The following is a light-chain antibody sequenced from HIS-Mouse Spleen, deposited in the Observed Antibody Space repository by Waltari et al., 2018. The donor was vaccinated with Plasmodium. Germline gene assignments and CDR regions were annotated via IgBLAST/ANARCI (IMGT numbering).Light chain of an antibody. Sequence: DIQLTQSPSSLSASVGDRITINCQAHQDISNYLNWYQQKPGKAPKLLIYDASNLETGVPSRFSGSGSGTDFTFTISSLQPEDIATYYCQQYDNPPPAFTFGPGTKVDIK. CDR1: QDISNY. J-gene: IGKJ3*01. CDR3: QQYDNPPPAFT. V-gene: IGKV1-33*01. CDR2: DAS.